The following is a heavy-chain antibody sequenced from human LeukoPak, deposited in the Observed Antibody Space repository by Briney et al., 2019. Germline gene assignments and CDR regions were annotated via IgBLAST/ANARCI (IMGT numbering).Heavy chain of an antibody. CDR1: GGSIRSSNW. D-gene: IGHD4-17*01. CDR2: IYHSGST. Sequence: SETLSLTCAVSGGSIRSSNWWSWVRPPPGKGLEWIGEIYHSGSTNYNPSLKSRVTISVDKSKNQFSLKLSSVTAADTAVYYCARDDYGDSAFDYWGQGTLVTVSS. V-gene: IGHV4-4*02. J-gene: IGHJ4*02. CDR3: ARDDYGDSAFDY.